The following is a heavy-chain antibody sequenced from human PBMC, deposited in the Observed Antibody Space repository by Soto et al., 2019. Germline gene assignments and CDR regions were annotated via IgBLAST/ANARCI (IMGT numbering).Heavy chain of an antibody. V-gene: IGHV4-59*08. CDR1: GGSISSYY. D-gene: IGHD4-17*01. Sequence: QVQLQESGPGLVKPSETLSLTCTVSGGSISSYYWSWIRQPPGKGLEWIGYIYYSGSTNYNPSLKSRVTISVDTSKNQCSLKLSSVTAADTAVYYCARTPDYGDYVDYWGQGTLVTVSS. CDR2: IYYSGST. CDR3: ARTPDYGDYVDY. J-gene: IGHJ4*02.